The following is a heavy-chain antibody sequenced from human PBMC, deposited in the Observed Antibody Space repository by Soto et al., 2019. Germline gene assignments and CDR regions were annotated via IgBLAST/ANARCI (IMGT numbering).Heavy chain of an antibody. CDR2: IYHSGST. D-gene: IGHD5-18*01. CDR3: ASTFGYSYGTPAASYGMDV. CDR1: GGSISSSNW. J-gene: IGHJ6*02. V-gene: IGHV4-4*02. Sequence: PSETLSLTCAVSGGSISSSNWWSWVRQPPGKGLEWIGEIYHSGSTNYNPSLKSRVTISVDKSKNQFSLKLSSVTAADTVVYYCASTFGYSYGTPAASYGMDVWGQGTTVTVSS.